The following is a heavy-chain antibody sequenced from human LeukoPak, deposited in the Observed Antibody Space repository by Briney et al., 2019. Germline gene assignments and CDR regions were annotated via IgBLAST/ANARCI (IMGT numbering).Heavy chain of an antibody. D-gene: IGHD2-15*01. J-gene: IGHJ6*02. CDR1: GYTFTSYA. CDR3: ARDILGRSNGGSNYFGMEV. V-gene: IGHV1-3*01. CDR2: INAGNGDT. Sequence: ASVKVSCKASGYTFTSYAMHWVRQAPGQRLEWMGWINAGNGDTKYSQKFQGRVTITRDTSASTAYMELSSLRSEDTAVYYCARDILGRSNGGSNYFGMEVWGQGTTVTVSS.